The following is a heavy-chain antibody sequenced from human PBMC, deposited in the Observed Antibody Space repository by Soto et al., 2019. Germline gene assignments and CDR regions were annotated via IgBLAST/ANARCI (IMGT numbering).Heavy chain of an antibody. V-gene: IGHV6-1*01. Sequence: HSQTLSLTCAISGDSVPSNCAIWNWFRQSPSRGLEWLGRTYYTSKWYKDYAVFVKSRISIISDTSNNQVSRQVNSVTPEETAVYYCVRVYSSGWSFYYGTDVWGQGTTVTVSS. CDR1: GDSVPSNCAI. CDR3: VRVYSSGWSFYYGTDV. D-gene: IGHD6-19*01. CDR2: TYYTSKWYK. J-gene: IGHJ6*02.